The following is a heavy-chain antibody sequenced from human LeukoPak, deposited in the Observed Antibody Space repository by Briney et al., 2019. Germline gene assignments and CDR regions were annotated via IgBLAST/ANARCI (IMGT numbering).Heavy chain of an antibody. V-gene: IGHV3-33*01. J-gene: IGHJ6*02. Sequence: GGSQRLSCAASGFTFSSYGMHWVRQAPGKGLEWVAVIWYDGSNKYYADSVKGRFTISRDNSKNTLYLQMNSLRAEDTAVYYCARDSYDSSGYYGGSANYYYYGMDVWGQGTTVTVSS. CDR3: ARDSYDSSGYYGGSANYYYYGMDV. CDR2: IWYDGSNK. D-gene: IGHD3-22*01. CDR1: GFTFSSYG.